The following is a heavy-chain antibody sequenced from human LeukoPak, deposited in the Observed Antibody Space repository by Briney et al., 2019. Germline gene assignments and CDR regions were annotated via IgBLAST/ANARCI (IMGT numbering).Heavy chain of an antibody. V-gene: IGHV4-59*01. CDR1: GGSISSYY. D-gene: IGHD3-10*01. CDR2: IYYSGST. Sequence: SETLSLTCTVSGGSISSYYWSWIRHPPGKGLEWIGYIYYSGSTNYNPSLKSRVTTSVDTSKNQLSLKLSSVTAADTAVYYCARDHRNPVFGAFDIWGQGTMVTVSS. J-gene: IGHJ3*02. CDR3: ARDHRNPVFGAFDI.